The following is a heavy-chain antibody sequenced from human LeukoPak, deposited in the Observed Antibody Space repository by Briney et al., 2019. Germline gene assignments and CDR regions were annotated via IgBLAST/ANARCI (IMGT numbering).Heavy chain of an antibody. CDR2: ISPGGGTT. Sequence: GGSLRLSCAVSGFAFGSEAMSWVRQSPARGLEWVASISPGGGTTYYADYVKGRFTISRDNSKNTLYLQMNSLSAEDTAVYYCAKDLGDRNWFFDYWGQGTLVTVSS. D-gene: IGHD3-9*01. J-gene: IGHJ4*02. V-gene: IGHV3-23*01. CDR3: AKDLGDRNWFFDY. CDR1: GFAFGSEA.